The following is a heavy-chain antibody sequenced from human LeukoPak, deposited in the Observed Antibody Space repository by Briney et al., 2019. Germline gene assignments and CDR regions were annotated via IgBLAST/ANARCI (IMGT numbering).Heavy chain of an antibody. J-gene: IGHJ4*02. CDR3: AKDSRLDAYYDILTGYYWYYFDY. V-gene: IGHV3-30*02. CDR1: GFTFSSYG. CDR2: IRYDGSNK. D-gene: IGHD3-9*01. Sequence: PGGSLRLSCATSGFTFSSYGMHWVRQAPGKGLEWVAFIRYDGSNKYYADSVKGRFTISRDNSKNTLYLQMNSLRAEDTAVYYCAKDSRLDAYYDILTGYYWYYFDYWGQGTLVTVSS.